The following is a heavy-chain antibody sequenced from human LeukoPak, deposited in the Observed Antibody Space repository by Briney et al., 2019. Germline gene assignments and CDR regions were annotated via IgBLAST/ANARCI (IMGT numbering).Heavy chain of an antibody. CDR1: GGSFSGYY. CDR3: ARGGLVRGTINTLIAFDI. D-gene: IGHD3-10*01. J-gene: IGHJ3*02. V-gene: IGHV4-34*01. Sequence: SETLSLTCAVYGGSFSGYYWSWIRQPPGKGLEWIGEINHSGSTNYNPSLKSRVTISVDTSKNQFSLQLNSVTPEDTALYYCARGGLVRGTINTLIAFDIWGQGIMVTASS. CDR2: INHSGST.